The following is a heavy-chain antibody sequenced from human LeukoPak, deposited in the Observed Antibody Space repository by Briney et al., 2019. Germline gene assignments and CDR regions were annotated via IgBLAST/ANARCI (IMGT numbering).Heavy chain of an antibody. Sequence: GESLKISCKGSGYSFTSYWIGWVRQMPGKGLEWMGIIYPGDSDTRYSPSFQGQVTISADKSISTAYLQWSSLKASDTAMYYCARLGYYDSSGYYYGVSFFDYWGQGTLVTVSS. V-gene: IGHV5-51*01. D-gene: IGHD3-22*01. J-gene: IGHJ4*02. CDR2: IYPGDSDT. CDR1: GYSFTSYW. CDR3: ARLGYYDSSGYYYGVSFFDY.